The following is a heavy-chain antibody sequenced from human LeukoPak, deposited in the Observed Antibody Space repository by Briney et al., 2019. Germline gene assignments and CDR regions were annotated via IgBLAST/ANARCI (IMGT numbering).Heavy chain of an antibody. CDR3: AKDQGLTAPPPYGLDV. V-gene: IGHV1-69*04. J-gene: IGHJ6*02. CDR2: FIPFLNIT. D-gene: IGHD5-18*01. Sequence: SVKVSCKTSGGTFSSSAITLVRQAPGQGLELMGSFIPFLNITTYAPKFQGRGTITADTSTSTVYMEISNLRSEETAVYHCAKDQGLTAPPPYGLDVGGQGTTVIVTS. CDR1: GGTFSSSA.